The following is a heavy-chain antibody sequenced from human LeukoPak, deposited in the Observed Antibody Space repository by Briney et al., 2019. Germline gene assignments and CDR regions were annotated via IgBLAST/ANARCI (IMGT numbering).Heavy chain of an antibody. CDR1: GGSINSYY. V-gene: IGHV4-59*01. CDR2: IHYSGNI. Sequence: SETPSLTCTVAGGSINSYYWSWIRQPPGKGLEWIGYIHYSGNINYNPSLKSRVTISIDMYKKQFSLKLSSVTAADTAVYYCARLWGYCSSTSCYGASYFDSWGQGTLVTVSS. D-gene: IGHD2-2*01. CDR3: ARLWGYCSSTSCYGASYFDS. J-gene: IGHJ5*01.